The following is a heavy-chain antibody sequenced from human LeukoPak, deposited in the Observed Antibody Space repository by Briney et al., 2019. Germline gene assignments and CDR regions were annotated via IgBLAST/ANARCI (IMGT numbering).Heavy chain of an antibody. D-gene: IGHD3-16*01. J-gene: IGHJ5*02. CDR3: ARQATYDGRPEP. CDR2: TSSSGGTI. V-gene: IGHV3-48*03. Sequence: GGSLRLSRAPSGFILSNYEMNWVRQAPGRGLEWVSYTSSSGGTIDYAESVKGRCTTSKDNANNSLSLQMNSLRAEDTAIYYCARQATYDGRPEPWGQRILVTVSS. CDR1: GFILSNYE.